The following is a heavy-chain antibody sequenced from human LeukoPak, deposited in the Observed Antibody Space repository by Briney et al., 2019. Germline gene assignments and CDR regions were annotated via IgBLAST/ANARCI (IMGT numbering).Heavy chain of an antibody. Sequence: SETLSLTCTISGSSISSYYWSWIRQPPGKGLEWIGYIYYTGSTNYNPSLKSRVTISLDTSKNQFSLKLSSVTAADTAVYYCAKGLQRVVAATAFWFDPWGQGTLVTVSS. D-gene: IGHD2-15*01. CDR1: GSSISSYY. CDR3: AKGLQRVVAATAFWFDP. J-gene: IGHJ5*02. V-gene: IGHV4-59*01. CDR2: IYYTGST.